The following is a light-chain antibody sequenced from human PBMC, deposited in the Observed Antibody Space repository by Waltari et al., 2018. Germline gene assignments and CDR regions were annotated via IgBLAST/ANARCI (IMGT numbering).Light chain of an antibody. Sequence: QSALTQPASVSGSPGQSITISCPGTSSDLGSYHYVSWYQHHPGKAPKLIIFDVANRPSGVSNRCSGSKSGNTASLTIAGLQAEDEADYFCASYMDSTTLELFGGGTSLTVL. CDR2: DVA. V-gene: IGLV2-14*03. CDR3: ASYMDSTTLEL. CDR1: SSDLGSYHY. J-gene: IGLJ2*01.